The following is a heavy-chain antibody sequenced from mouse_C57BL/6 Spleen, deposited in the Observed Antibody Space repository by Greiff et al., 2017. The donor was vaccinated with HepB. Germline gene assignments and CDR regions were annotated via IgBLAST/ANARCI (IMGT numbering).Heavy chain of an antibody. CDR2: IHPNSGST. J-gene: IGHJ2*01. D-gene: IGHD2-3*01. V-gene: IGHV1-64*01. CDR3: AMIYDGYYGEDY. CDR1: GYTFTSYW. Sequence: QVQLQQSGAELVKPGASVKLSCKASGYTFTSYWMHWVKQRPGQGLEWIGMIHPNSGSTNYNEKFKSKATLTVDKSSSTAYMQLSSLTSEDSAVYYCAMIYDGYYGEDYWGQGTTLTVSS.